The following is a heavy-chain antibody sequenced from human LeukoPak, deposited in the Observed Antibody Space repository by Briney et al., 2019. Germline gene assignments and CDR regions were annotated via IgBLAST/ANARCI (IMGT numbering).Heavy chain of an antibody. D-gene: IGHD6-19*01. CDR2: IYYSGST. V-gene: IGHV4-59*01. J-gene: IGHJ4*02. CDR3: ARGRAGQSGDY. Sequence: SKTLSLTCTVSGGSISSYYWSWIRQPPGKGLEWIGYIYYSGSTNYNPSLKSRVTISVDTSKNQFSLKLSSVTAADTAVYYCARGRAGQSGDYWGQGTLVTVSS. CDR1: GGSISSYY.